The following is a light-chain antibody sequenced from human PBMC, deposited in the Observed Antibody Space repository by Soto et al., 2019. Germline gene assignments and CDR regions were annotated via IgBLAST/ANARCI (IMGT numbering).Light chain of an antibody. CDR2: GAS. J-gene: IGKJ4*01. Sequence: EIVITQSPATLSVSPGERATLSCSASQSVNIYLAWYQQKPGQAPRLLIFGASSRATGIPARFSGSGSGTEFNLTISSLQSEDFAVYFCKQYDDWLLLTFGGGIKVEIX. V-gene: IGKV3D-15*01. CDR3: KQYDDWLLLT. CDR1: QSVNIY.